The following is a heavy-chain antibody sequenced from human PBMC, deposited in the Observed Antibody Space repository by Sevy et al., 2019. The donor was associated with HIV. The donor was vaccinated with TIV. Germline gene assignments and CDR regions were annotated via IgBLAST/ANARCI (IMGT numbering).Heavy chain of an antibody. D-gene: IGHD2-21*02. CDR2: ISSNSNDI. CDR3: ARKMELLVPDX. Sequence: GGSLRLSCAASGFIFSNYNMKWVRQAPGKGLEWXLSISSNSNDIYYGDSVKGRFTISRDNAKNSLYLQMNSLRAEDTAVYYCARKMELLVPDXWGQGTLVTVSS. CDR1: GFIFSNYN. V-gene: IGHV3-21*01. J-gene: IGHJ4*02.